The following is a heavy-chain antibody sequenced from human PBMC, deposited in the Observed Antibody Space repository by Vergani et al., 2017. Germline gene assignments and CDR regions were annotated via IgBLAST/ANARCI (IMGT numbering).Heavy chain of an antibody. J-gene: IGHJ4*02. CDR1: GYTFTSYY. V-gene: IGHV1-46*01. D-gene: IGHD2-2*02. CDR2: INPSGGST. CDR3: ARVRPIVVVPAAIPREGWRYYFDY. Sequence: QVQLVQSGAEVKKPGASVKVSCKASGYTFTSYYMHWVRQAPGQGLEWMGIINPSGGSTSYAQKFQGRVTMTRDTSTSTVYMELSSLRSEDTAVYYCARVRPIVVVPAAIPREGWRYYFDYWGQGTLVTVSS.